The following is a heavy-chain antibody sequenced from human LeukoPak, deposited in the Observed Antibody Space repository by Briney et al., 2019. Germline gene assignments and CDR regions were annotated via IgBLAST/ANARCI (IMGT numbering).Heavy chain of an antibody. CDR3: AKADGSGNYYNVFDS. CDR2: ITGSGNNI. J-gene: IGHJ4*02. D-gene: IGHD3-10*01. Sequence: GSLRLSCAASGFTFNTYGMSWVRQAPGKGLDWVSHITGSGNNIYYADSVKGRFTISRDNSKNTLFLQMNSLRAEDTAVFYCAKADGSGNYYNVFDSWGQGTLVTVSS. CDR1: GFTFNTYG. V-gene: IGHV3-23*01.